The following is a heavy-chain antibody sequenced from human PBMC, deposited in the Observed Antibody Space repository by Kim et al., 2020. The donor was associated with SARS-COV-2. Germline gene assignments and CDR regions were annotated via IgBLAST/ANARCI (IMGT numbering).Heavy chain of an antibody. D-gene: IGHD3-22*01. J-gene: IGHJ3*02. Sequence: QGRVTITRDTSANTAYMELSSLRSEDTAVYYCARKPYYYDSSGYHDAFDIWGQGTMVTVSS. V-gene: IGHV1-3*01. CDR3: ARKPYYYDSSGYHDAFDI.